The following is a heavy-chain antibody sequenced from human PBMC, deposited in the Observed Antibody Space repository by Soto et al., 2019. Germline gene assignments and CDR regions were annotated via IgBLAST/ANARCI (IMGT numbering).Heavy chain of an antibody. V-gene: IGHV3-30*18. CDR3: AKVTYRDYLGYFDL. J-gene: IGHJ2*01. CDR2: ISYDGSNK. D-gene: IGHD4-17*01. CDR1: GFTFSSYG. Sequence: QVQLVESGGGVVQPGRSLRLSCAASGFTFSSYGMHWVRQAPGKGLEWVAVISYDGSNKYYADSVKGRFTISRDNSKNTLYLQMNSLRAEDTAVYYCAKVTYRDYLGYFDLWGRGTLVTVSS.